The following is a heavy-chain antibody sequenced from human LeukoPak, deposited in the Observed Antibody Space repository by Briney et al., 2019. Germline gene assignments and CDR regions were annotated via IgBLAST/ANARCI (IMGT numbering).Heavy chain of an antibody. CDR1: GCSISSGSYY. V-gene: IGHV4-61*02. CDR3: ARGPYYYDSSGYYRG. J-gene: IGHJ4*02. D-gene: IGHD3-22*01. Sequence: SETLSLTCTVSGCSISSGSYYWSWLRQPAGKGLEWIGRIYTSGSTNYNPSLKSRVTISVDTSKNLFSLKLSSMTAADTAVYYCARGPYYYDSSGYYRGWGQGTLVTVSS. CDR2: IYTSGST.